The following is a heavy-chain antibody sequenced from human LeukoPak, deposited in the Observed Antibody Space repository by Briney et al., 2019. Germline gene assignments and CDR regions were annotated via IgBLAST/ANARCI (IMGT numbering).Heavy chain of an antibody. CDR2: IRHDGSDK. CDR1: AFTYSNFG. J-gene: IGHJ4*02. D-gene: IGHD3-16*01. Sequence: SRRPSCAPSAFTYSNFGIHWVRQVQGRGMEWMAFIRHDGSDKFYADLVKGRFTISRDNAKNTLYFQMNSLGAEETAVYYCAKDAWGGPDYWGQGTLVTVS. CDR3: AKDAWGGPDY. V-gene: IGHV3-30*02.